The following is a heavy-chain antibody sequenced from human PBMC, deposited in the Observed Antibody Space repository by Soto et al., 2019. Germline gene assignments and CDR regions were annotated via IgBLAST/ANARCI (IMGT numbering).Heavy chain of an antibody. D-gene: IGHD3-3*01. V-gene: IGHV3-74*01. CDR2: INSDGSST. J-gene: IGHJ4*02. Sequence: SGGSLRLSCAASGFTFSGYWMHWVRQSPGKGLVWVSRINSDGSSTNYADSVKGRFTISRDNARNTLYLQMNSLRAEDTAVYYCVRVEKYYDLRGPYYVFDYWGQGTLVTVSS. CDR1: GFTFSGYW. CDR3: VRVEKYYDLRGPYYVFDY.